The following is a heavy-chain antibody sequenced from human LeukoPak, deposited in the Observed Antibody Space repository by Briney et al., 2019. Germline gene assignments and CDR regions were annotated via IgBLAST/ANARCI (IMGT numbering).Heavy chain of an antibody. V-gene: IGHV3-33*01. Sequence: PGGSLRLSCAASGFTFSSYGMHWVRQAPGKGLEWVAVIWYDGSNKYYADSVKGRFTISRDNSKNTLYLQMNSLRAEDTAVYYCASPVGMTTVNSYYHGMDVWGQGTTVTVSS. CDR2: IWYDGSNK. CDR1: GFTFSSYG. D-gene: IGHD4-17*01. J-gene: IGHJ6*02. CDR3: ASPVGMTTVNSYYHGMDV.